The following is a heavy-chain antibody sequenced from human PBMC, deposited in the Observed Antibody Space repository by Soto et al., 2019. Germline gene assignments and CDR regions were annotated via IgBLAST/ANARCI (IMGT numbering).Heavy chain of an antibody. Sequence: SETLSLTCAVYGGSFSGYYWSWIRQPPGKGLEWIGEICHSGSTNYNPPLKSRVTIFVDTSKNQFSLKLTSVTAADTALYYCERDYFDSSDYTTNWFDPWGQGALVTVSS. J-gene: IGHJ5*02. D-gene: IGHD3-22*01. CDR3: ERDYFDSSDYTTNWFDP. CDR1: GGSFSGYY. CDR2: ICHSGST. V-gene: IGHV4-34*01.